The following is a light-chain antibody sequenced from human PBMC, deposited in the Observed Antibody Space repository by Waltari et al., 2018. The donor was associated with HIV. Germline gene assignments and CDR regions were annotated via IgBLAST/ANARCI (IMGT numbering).Light chain of an antibody. Sequence: QSVLTQPPSVSAAPGETVIISCSGSSPNIGTNYVSCYQQLPGTAPKLFIYDDDLRHSGIPDRFSGSRSGTSATLGITGLQTGDEADYYCGTWDTTLSAVVFGGGTKLTVL. CDR2: DDD. CDR1: SPNIGTNY. J-gene: IGLJ2*01. CDR3: GTWDTTLSAVV. V-gene: IGLV1-51*01.